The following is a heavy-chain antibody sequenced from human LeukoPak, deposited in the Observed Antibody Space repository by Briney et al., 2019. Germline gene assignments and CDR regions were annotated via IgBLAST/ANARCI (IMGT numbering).Heavy chain of an antibody. Sequence: GGSLRLSCAAFGFTFSSYSMNWVRQAPGKGLEWVSSISSSSSYIYYADSVKGRFTISRDNAKNSLYLQMNSLRAEDTAVYYCAREEYSGSYYFDYWGQGTLVTVSS. J-gene: IGHJ4*02. D-gene: IGHD1-26*01. V-gene: IGHV3-21*01. CDR2: ISSSSSYI. CDR3: AREEYSGSYYFDY. CDR1: GFTFSSYS.